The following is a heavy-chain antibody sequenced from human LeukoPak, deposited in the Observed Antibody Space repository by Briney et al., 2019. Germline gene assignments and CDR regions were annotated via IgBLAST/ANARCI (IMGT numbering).Heavy chain of an antibody. J-gene: IGHJ4*02. CDR2: TSKSGSAI. CDR3: ARGGYYDSSGYYYDNYFDY. Sequence: GGSLRLSCAAPGFTFSSYDVTRVRQAPGKGLEWISYTSKSGSAIYYADSMKGRFTISRDNAKNSLYLQMNRLRAEDTAVYYCARGGYYDSSGYYYDNYFDYWGQGTLVTVSS. D-gene: IGHD3-22*01. V-gene: IGHV3-48*03. CDR1: GFTFSSYD.